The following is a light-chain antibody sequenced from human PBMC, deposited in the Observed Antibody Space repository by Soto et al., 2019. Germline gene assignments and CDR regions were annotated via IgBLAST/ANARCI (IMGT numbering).Light chain of an antibody. V-gene: IGLV2-14*03. CDR3: SSYTSSSTYV. CDR2: DVS. Sequence: QAVVTQPASVSGSPGQSITISCTGTSSDVGGYNYVSWYQQHPGKVPKLMIYDVSNRPSGVSNRFSGSKSGNTASLTISGLQAEDEADYYCSSYTSSSTYVFGIGTQLTVL. CDR1: SSDVGGYNY. J-gene: IGLJ1*01.